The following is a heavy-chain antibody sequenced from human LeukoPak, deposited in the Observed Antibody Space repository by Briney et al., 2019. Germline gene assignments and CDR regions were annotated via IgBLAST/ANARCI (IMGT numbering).Heavy chain of an antibody. Sequence: PGGSLRLSCAASGFTVSSNYMSWVRQAPGKGLEWVSVIYSGGSTYYADSVKGRFTISRDNSKNTLYLQMNSLRAEDTAVYYCARGNYDFWGAQGNWFEPWGQGTLV. D-gene: IGHD3-3*01. CDR3: ARGNYDFWGAQGNWFEP. V-gene: IGHV3-53*01. J-gene: IGHJ5*01. CDR1: GFTVSSNY. CDR2: IYSGGST.